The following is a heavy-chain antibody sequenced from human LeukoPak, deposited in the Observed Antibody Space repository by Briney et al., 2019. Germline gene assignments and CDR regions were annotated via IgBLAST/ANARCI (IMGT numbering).Heavy chain of an antibody. Sequence: GASVKVSCKASGGTFSSYAISWVRQAPGQGLEWMGRIIPILGIANYAQKFQGRVTITADKSTSTAYMELSSLRSEDTAVYYCARAFGYSSYYFDYWGQGTLVTVSS. J-gene: IGHJ4*02. CDR3: ARAFGYSSYYFDY. CDR1: GGTFSSYA. V-gene: IGHV1-69*04. CDR2: IIPILGIA. D-gene: IGHD6-19*01.